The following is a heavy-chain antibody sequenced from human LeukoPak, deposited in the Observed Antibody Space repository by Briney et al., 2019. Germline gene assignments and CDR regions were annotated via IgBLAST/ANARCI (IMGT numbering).Heavy chain of an antibody. V-gene: IGHV4-4*09. Sequence: SETLSLTCTVSGGSISSYYWSWIRQPPGKGLEWIGYIYTSGSTNYNPSLESRVTISVDTSKNQFSLKLSSVTAADTAVYYCARHHYYYYYMDVWGKGTTVTVSS. CDR3: ARHHYYYYYMDV. J-gene: IGHJ6*03. CDR2: IYTSGST. CDR1: GGSISSYY.